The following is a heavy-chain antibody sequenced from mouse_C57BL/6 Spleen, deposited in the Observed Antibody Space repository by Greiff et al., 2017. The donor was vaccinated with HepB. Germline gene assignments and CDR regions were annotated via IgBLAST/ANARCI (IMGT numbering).Heavy chain of an antibody. D-gene: IGHD1-1*01. CDR2: IDPSDSYT. J-gene: IGHJ2*01. CDR3: ARRLYYGSPYYFDY. V-gene: IGHV1-69*01. Sequence: QVHVKQPGAELVMPGASVKLSCKASGYTFTSYWMHWVKQRPGQGLEWIGEIDPSDSYTNYNQKFKGKSTLTVDKSSSTAYMQLSSLTSEDSAVYYCARRLYYGSPYYFDYWGQGTTLTVSS. CDR1: GYTFTSYW.